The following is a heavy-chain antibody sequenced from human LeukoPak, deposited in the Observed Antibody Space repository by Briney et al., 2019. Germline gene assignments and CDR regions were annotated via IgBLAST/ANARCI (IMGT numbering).Heavy chain of an antibody. Sequence: SETLSLTCAVSGGSTSSYYWSWIRQPPGKGLEWIGYIYNSGSTNYNPPLKSRVTISVDTSKNHFSLKLSSVTAADTAVYYCAGDSRLNHFDYWGQGTLVTVSS. D-gene: IGHD2-2*01. CDR1: GGSTSSYY. CDR3: AGDSRLNHFDY. CDR2: IYNSGST. J-gene: IGHJ4*02. V-gene: IGHV4-59*01.